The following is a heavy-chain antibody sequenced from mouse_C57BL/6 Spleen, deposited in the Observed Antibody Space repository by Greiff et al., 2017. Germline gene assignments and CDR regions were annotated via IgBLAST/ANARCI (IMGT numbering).Heavy chain of an antibody. CDR1: GYTFTSYW. Sequence: VQLKQPGAELVRPGTSVKLSCKASGYTFTSYWMHWVKQRPGQGLEWIGVIDPSDSYTNYNQKFKGKATLTVDTSSSTAYMQLSSLTSEDSAVYYCARSGYDYDALAMDYWGQGTSVTGSS. D-gene: IGHD2-4*01. CDR2: IDPSDSYT. J-gene: IGHJ4*01. V-gene: IGHV1-59*01. CDR3: ARSGYDYDALAMDY.